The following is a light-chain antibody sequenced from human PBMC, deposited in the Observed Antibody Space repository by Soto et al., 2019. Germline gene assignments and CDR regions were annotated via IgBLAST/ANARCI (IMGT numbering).Light chain of an antibody. CDR2: EGS. CDR3: CSYAGSSTWV. J-gene: IGLJ2*01. V-gene: IGLV2-23*01. CDR1: SSDVGSYNL. Sequence: QPVLTQPASVSGSPGQSITISCTGTSSDVGSYNLVSWYQQHPGKAPKLMIYEGSKRPSGVSNRFSGSKSGNTASLTISGLQDEDEADYYCCSYAGSSTWVFVGGTKLTVL.